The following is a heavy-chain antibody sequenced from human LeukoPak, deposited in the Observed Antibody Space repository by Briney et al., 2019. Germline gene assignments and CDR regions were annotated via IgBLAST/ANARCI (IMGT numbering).Heavy chain of an antibody. CDR2: ISSSGSTI. V-gene: IGHV3-11*04. Sequence: PGGSLRLSCAASGFTFSDYYMSWIRQAPGKGLEWVSYISSSGSTIYYEDSVKGRFTISRDNVRNSLYLQMNSLRAEDTAVYYCARATACRSAAQNYWGQGILVTVSS. CDR3: ARATACRSAAQNY. D-gene: IGHD6-13*01. CDR1: GFTFSDYY. J-gene: IGHJ4*02.